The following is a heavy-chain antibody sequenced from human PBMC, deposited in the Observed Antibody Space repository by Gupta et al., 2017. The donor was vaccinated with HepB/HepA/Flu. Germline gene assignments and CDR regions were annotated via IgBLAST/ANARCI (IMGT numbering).Heavy chain of an antibody. V-gene: IGHV3-48*02. Sequence: EVQPVESGGGLVQPGGSLRRSCAASGFTFSTYTLDWVRQAPGKGLEWVSYISSSSSTMYYADSVKGRFTISRDNAKNSLYLQMNSLRDEDTAVYYCTRRSSRSKDFWGQGTLVTVSS. CDR3: TRRSSRSKDF. CDR1: GFTFSTYT. J-gene: IGHJ4*02. D-gene: IGHD1-26*01. CDR2: ISSSSSTM.